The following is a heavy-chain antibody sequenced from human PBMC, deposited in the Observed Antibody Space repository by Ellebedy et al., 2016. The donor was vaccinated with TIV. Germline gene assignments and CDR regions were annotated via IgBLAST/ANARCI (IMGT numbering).Heavy chain of an antibody. Sequence: ESVKGRFSISRDNTTNTLYLQMNSLRVEDTGGYYCARIGQGRDGYYNYAMDVWGQGTTVTVSS. J-gene: IGHJ6*02. V-gene: IGHV3-30*07. D-gene: IGHD5-24*01. CDR3: ARIGQGRDGYYNYAMDV.